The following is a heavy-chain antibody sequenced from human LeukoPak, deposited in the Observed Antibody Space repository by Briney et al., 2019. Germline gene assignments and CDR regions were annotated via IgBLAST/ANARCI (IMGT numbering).Heavy chain of an antibody. CDR1: GITFSRSW. D-gene: IGHD3-22*01. J-gene: IGHJ4*02. CDR3: ARGEYYYDGGY. CDR2: IKEDGSEK. V-gene: IGHV3-7*04. Sequence: PTGGSLRLSCAASGITFSRSWMSWVRQAPGKGLEWVAFIKEDGSEKYYVDSVRGRFTISRDNAKNSLFLQMNSLRAEDTAVYYCARGEYYYDGGYWGQGTLVTVSS.